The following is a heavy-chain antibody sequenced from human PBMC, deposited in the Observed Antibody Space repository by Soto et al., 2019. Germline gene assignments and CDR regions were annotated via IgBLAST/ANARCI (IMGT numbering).Heavy chain of an antibody. J-gene: IGHJ3*02. CDR2: INAGNGNT. V-gene: IGHV1-3*01. CDR1: GYTFTSYA. Sequence: EASVKVSCKASGYTFTSYAMHWVRQAPGQRLEWMGWINAGNGNTKYSQKFQGRVTITRDTSASTAYMELSSLRSEDTAVYYCAIRLHPAWAFDIWGQGTMVTVSS. CDR3: AIRLHPAWAFDI.